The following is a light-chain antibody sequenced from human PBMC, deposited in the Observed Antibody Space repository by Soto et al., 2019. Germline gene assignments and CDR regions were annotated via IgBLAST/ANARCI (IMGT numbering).Light chain of an antibody. Sequence: QSALTQPASVSESPGQSVTISCPGTSSDIGGYNFVSWYQQPPGKAPKLIIYDVSDRPPGVSDRFSASKSGNTASLSISGLQAEDEADYYCSSYTTPNTQVFGGGTKVTVL. CDR3: SSYTTPNTQV. CDR1: SSDIGGYNF. V-gene: IGLV2-14*01. J-gene: IGLJ2*01. CDR2: DVS.